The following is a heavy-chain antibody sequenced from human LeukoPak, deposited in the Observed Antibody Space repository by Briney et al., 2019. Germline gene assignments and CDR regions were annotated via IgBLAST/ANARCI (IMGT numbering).Heavy chain of an antibody. D-gene: IGHD3-22*01. V-gene: IGHV1-18*01. CDR2: ISAYNGNT. CDR1: GYTFTSYG. Sequence: ASVKVSCKASGYTFTSYGISWVRQAPGQGLEWMGWISAYNGNTNYAQKLQGRVTMTTDTSTSTAYMELRSLRSDDTAVYYCARDPYYYDSSGYFNYFDYWGQGTLVTVSS. J-gene: IGHJ4*02. CDR3: ARDPYYYDSSGYFNYFDY.